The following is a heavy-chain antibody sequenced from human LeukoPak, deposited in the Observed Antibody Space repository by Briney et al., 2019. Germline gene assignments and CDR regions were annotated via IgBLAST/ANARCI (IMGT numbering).Heavy chain of an antibody. CDR3: ARLFPPTDHHYGSGSHRGCFDY. Sequence: GGSLRLSCAASGFTFSDYAMHWVRQAPSKGLEWVAVISYDVGNKYYADSVKGRFTISRDNSKNTLYLQMNSLRAEDTAVYYCARLFPPTDHHYGSGSHRGCFDYWGQGTLVAVSS. J-gene: IGHJ4*02. CDR1: GFTFSDYA. CDR2: ISYDVGNK. D-gene: IGHD3-10*01. V-gene: IGHV3-30-3*01.